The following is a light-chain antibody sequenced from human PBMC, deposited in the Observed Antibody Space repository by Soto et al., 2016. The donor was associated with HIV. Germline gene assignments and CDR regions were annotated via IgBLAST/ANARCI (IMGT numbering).Light chain of an antibody. J-gene: IGKJ4*01. CDR3: LQHDNYPLT. CDR1: QDIRDN. V-gene: IGKV1-17*01. CDR2: SAS. Sequence: DIQMTQSPSSLSASVGDKVTISCRASQDIRDNLGWYQQKPGKAPTRLIYSASSLQSGVPSRFSGSGSGTEFTLTISSLQPEDFATYYCLQHDNYPLTFGGGTRLEIK.